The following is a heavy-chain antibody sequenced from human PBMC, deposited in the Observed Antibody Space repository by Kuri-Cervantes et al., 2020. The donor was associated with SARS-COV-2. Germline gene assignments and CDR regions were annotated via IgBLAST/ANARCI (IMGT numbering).Heavy chain of an antibody. CDR2: ISYDGSNK. CDR3: ARGESGSYKYYYYYGMDV. V-gene: IGHV3-30*03. CDR1: GFTFSSYG. D-gene: IGHD3-10*01. J-gene: IGHJ6*02. Sequence: GESLKISCAASGFTFSSYGMHWVRQAPGKGLEWVAVISYDGSNKYYADSVKGRFTISRDNSKNTLYLQMNSLRAEDTAVYYCARGESGSYKYYYYYGMDVWGQGTTVTVSS.